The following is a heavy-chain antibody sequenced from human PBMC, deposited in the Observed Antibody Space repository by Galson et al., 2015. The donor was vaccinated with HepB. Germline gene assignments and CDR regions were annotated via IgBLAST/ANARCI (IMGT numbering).Heavy chain of an antibody. CDR3: ARGVRGAARAAAFDI. D-gene: IGHD3-10*01. Sequence: SVKVSCKASGYTFTSYYMHWVRQAPGQGLEWMGIINPSGGSTSYAQKFQGRVTMTRDTSTSTVYMELSSLRSEDTAVYYCARGVRGAARAAAFDIWGQGTMVTVSS. CDR1: GYTFTSYY. V-gene: IGHV1-46*03. J-gene: IGHJ3*02. CDR2: INPSGGST.